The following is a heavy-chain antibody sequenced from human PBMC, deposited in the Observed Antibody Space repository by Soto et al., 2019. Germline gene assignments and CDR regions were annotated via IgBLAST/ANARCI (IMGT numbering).Heavy chain of an antibody. D-gene: IGHD3-22*01. CDR1: GYTFTSYY. CDR2: INPSGGST. V-gene: IGHV1-46*01. J-gene: IGHJ6*02. CDR3: ARRYYYDSSGAYGMDV. Sequence: ASVKVSCKASGYTFTSYYMHWVRQAPGQGLEWMGIINPSGGSTSYAQKFQGRVTMTRDTSTSTVYMELSSLRSEDTAVYYCARRYYYDSSGAYGMDVWGQGTTVTVSS.